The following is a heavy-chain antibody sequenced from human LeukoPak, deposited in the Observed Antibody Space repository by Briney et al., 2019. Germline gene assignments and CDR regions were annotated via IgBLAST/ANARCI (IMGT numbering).Heavy chain of an antibody. Sequence: PGGSLRLSXAASGFTFSSYAMSWVRQAPGKGLEWVSIISGSGGSTYYADSVKGRFTISRDNSKNTLYFQMNSLRAEDTAVYYCAKQCGPYYDSSAYYSDYWGQGTLVTVSS. CDR3: AKQCGPYYDSSAYYSDY. J-gene: IGHJ4*02. CDR2: ISGSGGST. D-gene: IGHD3-22*01. CDR1: GFTFSSYA. V-gene: IGHV3-23*01.